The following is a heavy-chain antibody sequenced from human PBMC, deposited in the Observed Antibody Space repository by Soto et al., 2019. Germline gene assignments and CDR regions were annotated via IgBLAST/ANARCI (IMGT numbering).Heavy chain of an antibody. D-gene: IGHD1-26*01. CDR1: IHLSSYA. CDR2: ISGSGGST. J-gene: IGHJ4*02. V-gene: IGHV3-23*01. Sequence: EVQLLESGGGLVQPGGVPETLLCSLWIHLSSYAMRWVRQAPGKGLEWVSAISGSGGSTYYADSVKGRFIISRDNSKNTLYLQMNSLRAEDTAVYYCARRGSGSYYDYWGQGTLVTVSS. CDR3: ARRGSGSYYDY.